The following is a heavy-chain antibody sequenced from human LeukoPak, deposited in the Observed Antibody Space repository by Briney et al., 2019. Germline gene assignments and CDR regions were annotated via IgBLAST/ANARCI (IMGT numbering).Heavy chain of an antibody. Sequence: SETLSLTWTVSGGPIRSYYWSWVRQPPGKGLEWIAYIYNSGGTKYNPSLKSRVTISVDTSKNQFPLNLSSVTAADTAVYYCARGSWDILTGYYHAAFDIWGQGTMVTVSS. CDR1: GGPIRSYY. D-gene: IGHD3-9*01. CDR3: ARGSWDILTGYYHAAFDI. V-gene: IGHV4-59*01. J-gene: IGHJ3*02. CDR2: IYNSGGT.